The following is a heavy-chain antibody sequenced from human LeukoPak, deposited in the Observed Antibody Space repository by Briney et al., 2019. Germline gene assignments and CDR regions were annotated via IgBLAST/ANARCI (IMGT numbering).Heavy chain of an antibody. V-gene: IGHV4-59*01. J-gene: IGHJ4*02. Sequence: SETLSLTCTVSGDSISSYYWSWIRQPPGKGLEWIGYIYYSGNTNYNPSLKSRVTISVDTSKNQFSLKLSSVTAADTAVYYCARKPGSGTGIDYWGQGTLVTVSS. CDR3: ARKPGSGTGIDY. D-gene: IGHD3-10*01. CDR1: GDSISSYY. CDR2: IYYSGNT.